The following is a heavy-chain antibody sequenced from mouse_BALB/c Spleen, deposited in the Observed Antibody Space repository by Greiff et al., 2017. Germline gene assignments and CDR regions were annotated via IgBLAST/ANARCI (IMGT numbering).Heavy chain of an antibody. CDR3: ARGDDVSHAMEN. CDR2: ISSGGST. J-gene: IGHJ4*01. V-gene: IGHV5-6-5*01. Sequence: EVKLVESGGGLVKPGGSLKLSCAASGFTFSSYAMSWVRQTPEKRLEWVASISSGGSTYYPDSVKGRFTISRDNARNILYLQMSSLRSEDTAMYYCARGDDVSHAMENWGEGNSDTVSS. CDR1: GFTFSSYA. D-gene: IGHD2-12*01.